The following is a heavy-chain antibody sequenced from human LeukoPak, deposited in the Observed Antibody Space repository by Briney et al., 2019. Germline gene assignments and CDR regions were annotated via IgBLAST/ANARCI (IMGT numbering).Heavy chain of an antibody. CDR1: GFTFTGYD. D-gene: IGHD5-12*01. J-gene: IGHJ6*03. CDR3: AKGGGYEAQYYYYYLDV. CDR2: ISYDGTNK. Sequence: GGSLRLSCAASGFTFTGYDMHWVRQAPGKGLEWVTVISYDGTNKYYADSVTGRFTISRDNSKNTLYLQMNSLRAEDTAVYYCAKGGGYEAQYYYYYLDVWGKGTTVTISS. V-gene: IGHV3-30*18.